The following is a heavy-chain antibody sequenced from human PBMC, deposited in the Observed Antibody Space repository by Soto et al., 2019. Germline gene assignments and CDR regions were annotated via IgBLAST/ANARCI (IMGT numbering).Heavy chain of an antibody. J-gene: IGHJ4*02. D-gene: IGHD6-6*01. V-gene: IGHV4-30-2*01. Sequence: SETLSLTCAVSGGSISSGGYSWSWIRQPPGKGLEWIGYIYHSGSTYYNPSLKSRVTISVDRSKNQFSLQLSSVTAAVKAVYYCAGGISARPLGYWGQGTLVTVSS. CDR1: GGSISSGGYS. CDR2: IYHSGST. CDR3: AGGISARPLGY.